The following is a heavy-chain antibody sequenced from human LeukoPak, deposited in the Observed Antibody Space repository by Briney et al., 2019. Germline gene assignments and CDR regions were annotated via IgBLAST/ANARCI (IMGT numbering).Heavy chain of an antibody. Sequence: GASVKVSCKASGYTFISYDINWVRQATGQGLEWMGWMNPNSGNTDYAQKFQGRVTMTRNTSISTAYMELSSLRSEDTAMYYCARDTSGTRNDLPFDYWGQGTLVTVSS. CDR3: ARDTSGTRNDLPFDY. CDR1: GYTFISYD. D-gene: IGHD1-14*01. J-gene: IGHJ4*02. V-gene: IGHV1-8*01. CDR2: MNPNSGNT.